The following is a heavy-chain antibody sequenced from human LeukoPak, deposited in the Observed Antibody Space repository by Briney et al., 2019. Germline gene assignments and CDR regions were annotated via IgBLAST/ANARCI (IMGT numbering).Heavy chain of an antibody. CDR3: ARVAVPAATNWFDP. CDR2: IYHSGST. D-gene: IGHD2-2*01. Sequence: SETLSLTCTVSGGSISSGGYYWSWIRQPPGKGLEWIGYIYHSGSTYYNPSLKSRVTISVDRSKNQFSLKLSSVTAADTAVYYCARVAVPAATNWFDPWGQGTLVTVSS. J-gene: IGHJ5*02. V-gene: IGHV4-30-2*01. CDR1: GGSISSGGYY.